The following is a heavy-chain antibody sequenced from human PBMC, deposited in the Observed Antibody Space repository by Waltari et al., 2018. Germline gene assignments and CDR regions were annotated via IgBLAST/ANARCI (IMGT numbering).Heavy chain of an antibody. J-gene: IGHJ4*02. CDR3: ARVHYDFWSGYYI. Sequence: QMQLVQSGAEVKKPGASVKVSCKASGYPFSDYDINWVRQATGHGLEWRGWRNPKSGNTVSAQNFQDRVTITRDPSTSTVYMELSSLRSDDAAVYYCARVHYDFWSGYYIWGQGTLVTVPS. V-gene: IGHV1-8*02. CDR1: GYPFSDYD. CDR2: RNPKSGNT. D-gene: IGHD3-3*01.